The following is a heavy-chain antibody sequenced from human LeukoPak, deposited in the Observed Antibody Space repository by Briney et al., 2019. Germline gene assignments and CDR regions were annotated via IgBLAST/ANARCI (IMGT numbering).Heavy chain of an antibody. J-gene: IGHJ3*02. CDR2: ISGSGAST. CDR1: GFTFSSYA. V-gene: IGHV3-23*01. CDR3: AKSQFGGVFDGFDI. Sequence: GGSLTLSCAASGFTFSSYAMSRVRQAPGKGLEWFSAISGSGASTYYADSVKGRFTISRDNSKNTLYVQMNSLRAEDTAVYYCAKSQFGGVFDGFDIWGQGTMVTVSS. D-gene: IGHD3-16*01.